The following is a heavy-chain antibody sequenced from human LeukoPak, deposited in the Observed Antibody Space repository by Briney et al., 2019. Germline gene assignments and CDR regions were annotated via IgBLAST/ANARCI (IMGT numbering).Heavy chain of an antibody. Sequence: GGSLRLSCAASGFTVSSNYMSWVRQAPGKGLEWVSVIYSGGSTYYADSVKGRFTISRDNSKNTLYLQMNSLRAEDTAVYYCAKDRNPVPSIAAADGFDYWGQGTLVTVSS. D-gene: IGHD6-13*01. CDR3: AKDRNPVPSIAAADGFDY. CDR2: IYSGGST. V-gene: IGHV3-53*05. J-gene: IGHJ4*02. CDR1: GFTVSSNY.